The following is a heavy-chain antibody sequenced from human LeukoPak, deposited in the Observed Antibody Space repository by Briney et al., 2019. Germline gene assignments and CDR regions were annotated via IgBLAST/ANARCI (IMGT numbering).Heavy chain of an antibody. D-gene: IGHD3-22*01. V-gene: IGHV3-21*01. Sequence: PGGSLRLSCAASGFTFSSYSMNWVRQAPGKGLEWVSSISSSSSYIYYADSVRGRFTISRDNAKNSLYLQMNSLRAEDTAVYYCAREHHESYYYDSSGYLGNFDYWGQGTLVTVSS. J-gene: IGHJ4*02. CDR2: ISSSSSYI. CDR3: AREHHESYYYDSSGYLGNFDY. CDR1: GFTFSSYS.